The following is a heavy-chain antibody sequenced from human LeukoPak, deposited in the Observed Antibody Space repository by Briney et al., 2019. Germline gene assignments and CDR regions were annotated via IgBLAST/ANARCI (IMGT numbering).Heavy chain of an antibody. CDR1: GGSIGSGGYY. J-gene: IGHJ4*02. CDR3: ARSKSQSGSYRYYFDY. CDR2: IYFSGST. D-gene: IGHD1-26*01. V-gene: IGHV4-61*08. Sequence: SETLSLTCTVSGGSIGSGGYYWSWIRQPPGKGLEWIGYIYFSGSTNHNPSLKSRVTISVDTSKNQFSLKLSSVTAADTAVYYCARSKSQSGSYRYYFDYWGQGTLVTVSS.